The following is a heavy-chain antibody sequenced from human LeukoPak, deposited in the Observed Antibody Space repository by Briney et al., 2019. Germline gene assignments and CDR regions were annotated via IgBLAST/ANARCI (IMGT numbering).Heavy chain of an antibody. Sequence: PGGSLRLSCTVSGFTFSNYWMRWVRQAPGTGLECVASIDKDGSEKRYVDSAKGRFTISRDNTQNSVYLPMTSSGAAEESVYYFWPKTQYAAATGTDYWGQGALVTVSS. D-gene: IGHD6-13*01. CDR3: WPKTQYAAATGTDY. CDR2: IDKDGSEK. CDR1: GFTFSNYW. V-gene: IGHV3-7*01. J-gene: IGHJ4*02.